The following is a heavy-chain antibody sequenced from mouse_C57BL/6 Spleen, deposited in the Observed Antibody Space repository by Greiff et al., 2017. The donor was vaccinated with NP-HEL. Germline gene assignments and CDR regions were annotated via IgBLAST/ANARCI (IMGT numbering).Heavy chain of an antibody. D-gene: IGHD4-1*02. CDR2: INPSTGGT. CDR1: GYSFTGYY. J-gene: IGHJ4*01. V-gene: IGHV1-42*01. Sequence: EVQLQQSGPELVKPGASVKISCKASGYSFTGYYMNWVKQSPEKSLEWIGEINPSTGGTTYNQKFKAKATLTVDKSSSTAYMQLKSLTSEDSAVYYCARDQLGRAMDYWGQGTSVTVSS. CDR3: ARDQLGRAMDY.